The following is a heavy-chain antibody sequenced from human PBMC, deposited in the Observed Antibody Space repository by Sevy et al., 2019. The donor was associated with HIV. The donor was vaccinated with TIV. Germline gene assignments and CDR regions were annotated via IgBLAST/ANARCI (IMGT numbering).Heavy chain of an antibody. Sequence: ASVKVSCKASGYTFSSYGISWVRQAPGQGLEWMGWISAYNGNTNYAQNLQGRVTMTTDTSTSTAYMELRILRSDDTAVYYCARDRGPYCSGGSCFTPPYNWFDPWGQGTLVTVSS. J-gene: IGHJ5*02. V-gene: IGHV1-18*04. D-gene: IGHD2-15*01. CDR3: ARDRGPYCSGGSCFTPPYNWFDP. CDR2: ISAYNGNT. CDR1: GYTFSSYG.